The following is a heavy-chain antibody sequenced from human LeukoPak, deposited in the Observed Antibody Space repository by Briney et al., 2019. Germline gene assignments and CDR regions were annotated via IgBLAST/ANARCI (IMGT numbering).Heavy chain of an antibody. J-gene: IGHJ4*02. CDR2: INPNSGGT. Sequence: GASVKVSCKASGYTFTGYYMHWVRQAPGQGLEWMGWINPNSGGTNYAQKFQGRVTMTRDTSISTAYMELSRLRSDDTAVYYCARGYCSGGSCVPFDYWGQGTLVTVSS. CDR3: ARGYCSGGSCVPFDY. D-gene: IGHD2-15*01. V-gene: IGHV1-2*02. CDR1: GYTFTGYY.